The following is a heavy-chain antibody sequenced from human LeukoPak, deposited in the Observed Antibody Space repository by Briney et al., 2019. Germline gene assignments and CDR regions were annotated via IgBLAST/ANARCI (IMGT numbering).Heavy chain of an antibody. CDR3: ANRHSSSWYQFDY. J-gene: IGHJ4*02. D-gene: IGHD6-13*01. Sequence: PGGSLRLSCAASGFTFISYGMHWVRQAPGKGLEWVAFIRYDGSNKYYADSVKGRFTISRDNSKNTLYLQMNSLRAEDTAVYYCANRHSSSWYQFDYWGQGTLVTVSS. CDR2: IRYDGSNK. CDR1: GFTFISYG. V-gene: IGHV3-30*02.